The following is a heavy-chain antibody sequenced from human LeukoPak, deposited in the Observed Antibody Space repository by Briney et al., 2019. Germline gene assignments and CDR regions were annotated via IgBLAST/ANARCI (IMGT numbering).Heavy chain of an antibody. Sequence: GASVKVSCKASGYTFTSYFMYWVRQAPGQGLEWMGLINPSGGNTRYAQKFQDRVTMTRDTSTSTVYMELSSLRSEDTAMYYCARDRTHYYESSGYYSRWEYWGQGTLITVSS. V-gene: IGHV1-46*01. D-gene: IGHD3-22*01. CDR3: ARDRTHYYESSGYYSRWEY. CDR1: GYTFTSYF. J-gene: IGHJ4*02. CDR2: INPSGGNT.